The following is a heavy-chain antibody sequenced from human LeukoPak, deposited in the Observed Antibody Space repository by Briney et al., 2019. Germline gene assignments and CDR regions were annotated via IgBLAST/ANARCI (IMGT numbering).Heavy chain of an antibody. CDR2: INPSGGST. CDR1: GYTFTSYY. Sequence: ASVKVSCKASGYTFTSYYLYWVRQAPGPGLEWMGVINPSGGSTTSAQKFQGRVTMTRDTSTSTVYMELRSLRSEDTAVYYCARGPGPADDGGGYCFDYWGQGTLVTVSS. V-gene: IGHV1-46*01. J-gene: IGHJ4*02. CDR3: ARGPGPADDGGGYCFDY. D-gene: IGHD3-22*01.